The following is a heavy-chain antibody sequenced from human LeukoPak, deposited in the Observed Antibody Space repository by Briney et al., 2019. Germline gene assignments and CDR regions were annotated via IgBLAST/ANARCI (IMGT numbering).Heavy chain of an antibody. CDR2: IIPIFGTA. CDR1: GGTFSSYA. CDR3: ARSYYYGSGSYSGPNDY. V-gene: IGHV1-69*13. D-gene: IGHD3-10*01. Sequence: SVKVSCKASGGTFSSYAISWVRQAPGQGLEWMGGIIPIFGTANYAQKFQGRVTITADESTSTAYMELSSLRSEDTAVYYCARSYYYGSGSYSGPNDYWGQGTLVTVSS. J-gene: IGHJ4*02.